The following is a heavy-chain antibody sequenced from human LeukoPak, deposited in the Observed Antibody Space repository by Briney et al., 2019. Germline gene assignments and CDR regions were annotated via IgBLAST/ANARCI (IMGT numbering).Heavy chain of an antibody. Sequence: ASVKVSCNASGYTFTSYYVHWVRQAPGQGLEWMGIINPSSGSTSSAQKFQGRVTMTRDTSTSTVYMELSSLRSEDTAVYYCARDGEMATKLYYFYYWGQGTLVTVSS. CDR3: ARDGEMATKLYYFYY. V-gene: IGHV1-46*01. D-gene: IGHD5-24*01. J-gene: IGHJ4*02. CDR1: GYTFTSYY. CDR2: INPSSGST.